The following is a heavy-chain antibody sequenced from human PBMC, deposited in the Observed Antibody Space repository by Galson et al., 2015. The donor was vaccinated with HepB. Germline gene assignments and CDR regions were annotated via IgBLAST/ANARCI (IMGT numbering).Heavy chain of an antibody. CDR2: ISAYNGNT. CDR3: ARNPSTYYYYYGMDV. CDR1: GYTFTSYG. Sequence: SVKVSCKASGYTFTSYGISWVRQAPGQGLEWMGWISAYNGNTNYAQKLQGRVTMTTDTSTSTAYMELRSLRSDDTAVYYCARNPSTYYYYYGMDVWGQGTTVTVSS. J-gene: IGHJ6*02. V-gene: IGHV1-18*01.